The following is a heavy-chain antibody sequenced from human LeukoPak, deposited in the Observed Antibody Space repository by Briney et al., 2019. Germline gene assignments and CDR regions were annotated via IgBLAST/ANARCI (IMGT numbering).Heavy chain of an antibody. CDR2: ISSSSSYI. V-gene: IGHV3-21*01. Sequence: GGSLRLSCAASGFTFSSYSMNWVRQAPGKGLEWVSSISSSSSYIYYADSVKGRFTISRDNAKNSLYLQMNSLRAEDTAVYYCARGPRDYYYGMDVGGQGTTVTVSS. J-gene: IGHJ6*02. D-gene: IGHD3-10*01. CDR3: ARGPRDYYYGMDV. CDR1: GFTFSSYS.